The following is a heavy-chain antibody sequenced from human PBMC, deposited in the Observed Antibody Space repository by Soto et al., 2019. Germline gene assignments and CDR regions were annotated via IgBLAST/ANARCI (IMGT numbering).Heavy chain of an antibody. J-gene: IGHJ4*02. V-gene: IGHV4-39*07. D-gene: IGHD2-2*01. CDR3: ARGEGYCSSTSCYGVIDY. CDR2: IYYSGST. Sequence: PSETLSLTCTVSGGSISSSSYYWGWIRQPPGKGLEWIGSIYYSGSTYYNPSLKSRVTISVDTSKNQFSLKLSSVTAADTAVYYCARGEGYCSSTSCYGVIDYWGQGTLVTVSS. CDR1: GGSISSSSYY.